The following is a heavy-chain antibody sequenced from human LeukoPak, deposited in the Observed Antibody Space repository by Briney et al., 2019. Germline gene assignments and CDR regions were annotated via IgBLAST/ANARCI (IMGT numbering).Heavy chain of an antibody. CDR3: ARAHDYGDQEAFDI. D-gene: IGHD4-17*01. V-gene: IGHV4-39*07. J-gene: IGHJ3*02. CDR2: INYSGIT. Sequence: SETLSITCTVSGGSISSNNYYWGWIRQSPGKGLEWIGSINYSGITYYTPSLKSRVTISVDTSKNQFSLKLSSVTAADTAVYYCARAHDYGDQEAFDIWGQGTMVTVSS. CDR1: GGSISSNNYY.